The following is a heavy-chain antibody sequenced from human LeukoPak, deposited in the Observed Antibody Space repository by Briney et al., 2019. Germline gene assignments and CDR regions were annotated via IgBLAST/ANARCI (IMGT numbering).Heavy chain of an antibody. J-gene: IGHJ5*02. CDR2: IYYSGST. D-gene: IGHD5-24*01. CDR1: GGSISIYY. CDR3: ARDPRRWGDFSVGHWFDP. V-gene: IGHV4-59*01. Sequence: SETLSLTCTVSGGSISIYYWSWIRQPPGKGLEGIGYIYYSGSTKYHPALKSRVTISADTPKNQFSLKLSSVTAADTAVYYCARDPRRWGDFSVGHWFDPWGQGTLVTVSS.